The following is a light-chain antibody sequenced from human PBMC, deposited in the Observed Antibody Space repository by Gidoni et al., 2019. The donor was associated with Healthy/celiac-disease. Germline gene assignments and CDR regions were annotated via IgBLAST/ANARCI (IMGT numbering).Light chain of an antibody. CDR2: AAS. J-gene: IGKJ5*01. CDR1: QGISSW. CDR3: QQANSFPHT. V-gene: IGKV1-12*01. Sequence: DIQMTQSPSSVSASVGDRVTITCRASQGISSWLAWSQQKPGTAPKLLIYAASSLQSGVPSRFSGSGSGTDFTLTISSLQPEDFATYYCQQANSFPHTFGQGTRLGIK.